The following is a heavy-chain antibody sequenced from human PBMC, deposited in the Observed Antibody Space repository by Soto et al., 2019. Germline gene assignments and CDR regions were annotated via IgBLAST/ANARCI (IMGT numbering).Heavy chain of an antibody. CDR3: ARKGAAASYARYYMDV. Sequence: KPSETLSLTCTVSGGSISPYYWSWIRQPPGKGLEWIGYVYYSGNTNYNPSLESRVTISVDTSRNRFSLNLTSATAADTAAYYCARKGAAASYARYYMDVWGRGNAVTVSS. V-gene: IGHV4-59*01. CDR2: VYYSGNT. D-gene: IGHD6-13*01. CDR1: GGSISPYY. J-gene: IGHJ6*03.